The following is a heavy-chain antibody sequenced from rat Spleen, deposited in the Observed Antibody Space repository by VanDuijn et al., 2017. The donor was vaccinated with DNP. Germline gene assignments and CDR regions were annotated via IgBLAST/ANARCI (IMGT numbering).Heavy chain of an antibody. CDR3: TSLYSSYIGAMDA. D-gene: IGHD1-2*01. J-gene: IGHJ4*01. V-gene: IGHV2S12*01. Sequence: QVQLKESGPGLVQPSQTLSLTCTVSGFSLTSYGVSWVRQPPGKRMEGIAAIPSGGSKYYNYARKSRLSISRDTSNSQVFLKMNSLQTEDTAIYFCTSLYSSYIGAMDACGQGTSVTVSS. CDR1: GFSLTSYG. CDR2: IPSGGSK.